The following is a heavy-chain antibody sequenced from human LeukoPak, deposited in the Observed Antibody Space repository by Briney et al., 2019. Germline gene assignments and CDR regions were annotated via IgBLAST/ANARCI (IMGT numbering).Heavy chain of an antibody. Sequence: GGSLRLSCAASGFTFSSYAMHWVRQAPGKGLEWVAVISYDGSNKYYADSVKGRFTISRDNSKNTLYLQMNSLRAEDTAVYYCARDYYDSSGYPEYFQHWGQGTLVTVSS. V-gene: IGHV3-30*04. CDR1: GFTFSSYA. D-gene: IGHD3-22*01. CDR3: ARDYYDSSGYPEYFQH. CDR2: ISYDGSNK. J-gene: IGHJ1*01.